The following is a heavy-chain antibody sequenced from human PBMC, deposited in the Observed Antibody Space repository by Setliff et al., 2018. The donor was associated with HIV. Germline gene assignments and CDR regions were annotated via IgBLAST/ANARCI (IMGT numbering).Heavy chain of an antibody. D-gene: IGHD5-12*01. CDR1: GFGFSVYG. CDR3: ARGIYTGYDHFDY. J-gene: IGHJ4*02. Sequence: GGSLRLSCEVFGFGFSVYGFHWVRQAPGKGLEWVAVIWYDGGKKEYGDSVKGRFTISRDDSKNSLYLQMNSLRAEDTAVYYCARGIYTGYDHFDYWGQGTLVTVSS. CDR2: IWYDGGKK. V-gene: IGHV3-33*01.